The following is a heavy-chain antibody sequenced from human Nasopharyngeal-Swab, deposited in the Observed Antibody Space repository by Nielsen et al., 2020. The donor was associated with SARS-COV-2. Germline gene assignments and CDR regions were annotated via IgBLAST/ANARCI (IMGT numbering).Heavy chain of an antibody. CDR3: ARDYTAMLYYYYYMDV. D-gene: IGHD5-18*01. Sequence: GGSLRLSCAASGSTFSSYAMHWVRQAPGKGLEWVAVISYDGSNKYYADSVKGRFTISRDNSKNTLYLQMNSLRAEDTAVYYCARDYTAMLYYYYYMDVWGKGTTVTVSS. CDR1: GSTFSSYA. CDR2: ISYDGSNK. J-gene: IGHJ6*03. V-gene: IGHV3-30-3*01.